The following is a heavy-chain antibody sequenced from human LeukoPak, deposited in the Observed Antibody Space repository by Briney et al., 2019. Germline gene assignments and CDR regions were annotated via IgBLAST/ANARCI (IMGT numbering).Heavy chain of an antibody. CDR3: ARDLTEEWELQDWFDP. V-gene: IGHV3-53*01. D-gene: IGHD1-26*01. J-gene: IGHJ5*02. Sequence: GGSLRLSCAASGFTVSSNYMSWVRQAPGKGLEWVSVIYSGGSTYYADSVKGRFTISRDNSKNTLYLQMNSLRAEDTAVYYCARDLTEEWELQDWFDPWGQGTLVTVSS. CDR1: GFTVSSNY. CDR2: IYSGGST.